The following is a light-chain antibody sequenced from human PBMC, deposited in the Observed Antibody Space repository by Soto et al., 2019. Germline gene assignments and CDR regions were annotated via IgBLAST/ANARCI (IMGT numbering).Light chain of an antibody. CDR1: QSVGRA. J-gene: IGKJ4*01. V-gene: IGKV3-15*01. CDR2: AAS. Sequence: EIVMTQSPATLSVSPGETATLSCRASQSVGRAVAWYQHKPGQAPRHLIVAASIRATGVPGRFSGGGSGTEFTLTIGSLQSEDFAVYYCQQYRNWPPLTFGGGTTVEIK. CDR3: QQYRNWPPLT.